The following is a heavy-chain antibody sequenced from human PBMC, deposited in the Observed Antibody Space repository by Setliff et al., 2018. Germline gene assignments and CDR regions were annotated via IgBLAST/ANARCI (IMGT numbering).Heavy chain of an antibody. Sequence: SETLSLTCTVSGGSISSYYWGWIRQPPGKGLEWIGSIYYSGSTYYNPSLKSRATISVDTSKNQFSLKLSSVTAADTAVYYCARHGGALYYNFWSGYPNWFDPWGQGTLVTVSS. J-gene: IGHJ5*02. V-gene: IGHV4-39*01. CDR2: IYYSGST. CDR3: ARHGGALYYNFWSGYPNWFDP. CDR1: GGSISSYY. D-gene: IGHD3-3*01.